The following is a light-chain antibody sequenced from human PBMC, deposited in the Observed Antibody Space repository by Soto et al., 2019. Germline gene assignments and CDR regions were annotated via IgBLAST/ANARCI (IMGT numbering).Light chain of an antibody. CDR2: KTF. Sequence: DIEMTQSSSTLSASVGDRVTITCRASQNVNNSLAWYQQKPGKAPKLLIYKTFTLESGVPSRFSGSGSETEFTLTISSLQADDFATYYCQQYNNYPCTFGQGTKVEIK. CDR1: QNVNNS. CDR3: QQYNNYPCT. J-gene: IGKJ1*01. V-gene: IGKV1-5*03.